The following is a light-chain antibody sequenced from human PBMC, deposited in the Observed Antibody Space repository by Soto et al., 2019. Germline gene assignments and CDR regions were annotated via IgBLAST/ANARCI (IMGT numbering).Light chain of an antibody. CDR3: QQSVNFPWT. CDR2: AAS. Sequence: IPLSQYASSVAASVGGTFTIICRASQGFASQLAWYQQRPGKAPKLLIFAASSLQSGVPARFSGSGSGTDFTLIISSLQPEDSATYYCQQSVNFPWTFGQGTKV. CDR1: QGFASQ. V-gene: IGKV1-12*02. J-gene: IGKJ1*01.